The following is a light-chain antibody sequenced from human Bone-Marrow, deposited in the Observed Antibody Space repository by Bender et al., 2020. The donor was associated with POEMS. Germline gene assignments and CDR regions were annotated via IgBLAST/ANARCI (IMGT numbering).Light chain of an antibody. CDR1: NSDVGSYRF. CDR2: EVN. CDR3: QSYDNSLGGWV. Sequence: QSALTQPASVSGSPGQSVTISCTGTNSDVGSYRFVSWYRQVPGEGPKCMIYEVNNRPSGVSDRFSGSKSGNTASLTISGLQAEDEGDYYCQSYDNSLGGWVFGGGTKLTVL. V-gene: IGLV2-23*02. J-gene: IGLJ3*02.